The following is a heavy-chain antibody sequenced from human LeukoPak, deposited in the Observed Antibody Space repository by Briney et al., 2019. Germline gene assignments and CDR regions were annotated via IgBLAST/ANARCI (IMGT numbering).Heavy chain of an antibody. CDR1: GYTFTSYG. J-gene: IGHJ4*02. D-gene: IGHD4-17*01. V-gene: IGHV1-18*01. Sequence: ASVKVSCKASGYTFTSYGISWVRQAPGQGLEWMGWISAYNGNTNYAQKFQGRVTMTRNTSISTAYMELSSLRSEDTAVYYCARGFGNYGDYFYYFDYWGQGTLVTVSS. CDR3: ARGFGNYGDYFYYFDY. CDR2: ISAYNGNT.